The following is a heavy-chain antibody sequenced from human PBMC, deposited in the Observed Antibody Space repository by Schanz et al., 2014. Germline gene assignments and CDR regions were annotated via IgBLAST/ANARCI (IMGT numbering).Heavy chain of an antibody. J-gene: IGHJ4*02. D-gene: IGHD6-19*01. Sequence: VKLVESGGGVVQPGGSLRLSCAASGFTFTTYSMNWVRQAPGKGLEWVSYISSSSGTIYYADSMKGRFTISRDNAKNSLYLQINSLRDEDTAVYYCARDHASAWYTVDYWGQGTLVTVSS. CDR2: ISSSSGTI. CDR3: ARDHASAWYTVDY. CDR1: GFTFTTYS. V-gene: IGHV3-48*02.